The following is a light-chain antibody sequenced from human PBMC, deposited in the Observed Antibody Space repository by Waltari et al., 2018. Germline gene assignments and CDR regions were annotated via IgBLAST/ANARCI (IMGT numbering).Light chain of an antibody. CDR3: SSYTTSSTVYV. CDR1: SSDVGTYDY. J-gene: IGLJ1*01. Sequence: QSALTQPASVSGSPGQSITISCTGTSSDVGTYDYVSLYQQHPGKAPKLMIYDVTKWPSGIANRLSGYKSGNTASLTIPGLQAADEADYYCSSYTTSSTVYVFGTGTKVTVL. CDR2: DVT. V-gene: IGLV2-14*03.